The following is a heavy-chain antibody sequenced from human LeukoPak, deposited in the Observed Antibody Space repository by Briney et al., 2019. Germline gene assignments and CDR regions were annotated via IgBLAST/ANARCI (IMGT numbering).Heavy chain of an antibody. CDR3: AREGSGWYGSFDY. Sequence: ASVKVSCKASGYTFTSYFIHWVRQAPGQGLEWMGIINPSGGSTNYAQKFQGRVTMTRDTSTSTVYMELGSLRSEDTAVYYCAREGSGWYGSFDYWGQGTLVTVSS. CDR1: GYTFTSYF. V-gene: IGHV1-46*01. CDR2: INPSGGST. J-gene: IGHJ4*02. D-gene: IGHD6-19*01.